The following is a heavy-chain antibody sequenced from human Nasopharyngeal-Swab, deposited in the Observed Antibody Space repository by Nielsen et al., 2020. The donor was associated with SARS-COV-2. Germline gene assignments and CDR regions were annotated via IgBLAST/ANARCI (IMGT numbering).Heavy chain of an antibody. Sequence: SETLSLTCAAYGGSFSGYYWSWIRPPPAKGQEWIGERNHSGTTSYNPSLKSRVTISSDTSKNQFSLKLSSVTAADTAVYYCARGHRSISMIVVVIATAHLYFDSWGRGTLVTVTS. V-gene: IGHV4-34*01. CDR2: RNHSGTT. CDR1: GGSFSGYY. J-gene: IGHJ4*02. D-gene: IGHD3-22*01. CDR3: ARGHRSISMIVVVIATAHLYFDS.